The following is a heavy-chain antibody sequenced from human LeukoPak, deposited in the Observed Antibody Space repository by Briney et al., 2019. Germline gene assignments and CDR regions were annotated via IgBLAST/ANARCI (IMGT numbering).Heavy chain of an antibody. Sequence: SETLSLTCTVYGGSFSGYYWSWIRQPPGKGLEWIGEINHSGSTTNNPSLKSRVTISADTSKNQFSLKLSSVTAADTAVYYCAGTMESVSFSTFDYWGQGTLVTVSS. D-gene: IGHD1-26*01. CDR1: GGSFSGYY. CDR3: AGTMESVSFSTFDY. CDR2: INHSGST. J-gene: IGHJ4*02. V-gene: IGHV4-34*01.